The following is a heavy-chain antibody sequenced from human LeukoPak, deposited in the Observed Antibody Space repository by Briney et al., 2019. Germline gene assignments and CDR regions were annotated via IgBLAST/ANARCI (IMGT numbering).Heavy chain of an antibody. CDR3: VSEYSSSWYS. Sequence: PGGSLRLSCSASGFTFSSYPMHWVRQAPGKGLEYVSAITNDGGRTFYADSVKGRFTISRDNSKNTLYLQMSSLRTEDTAVYYCVSEYSSSWYSWGQGTLVTVSS. V-gene: IGHV3-64D*06. D-gene: IGHD6-13*01. CDR1: GFTFSSYP. CDR2: ITNDGGRT. J-gene: IGHJ4*02.